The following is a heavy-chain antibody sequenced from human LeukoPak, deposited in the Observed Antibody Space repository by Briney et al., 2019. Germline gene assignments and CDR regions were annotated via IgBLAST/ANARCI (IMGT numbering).Heavy chain of an antibody. CDR2: IYSDGSGT. CDR3: AKDAPRSSGWFFFDH. J-gene: IGHJ4*02. CDR1: GFTFNSHW. D-gene: IGHD6-19*01. V-gene: IGHV3-74*01. Sequence: GGSLRLSCAASGFTFNSHWMHWVRQAPGTGLVWVSRIYSDGSGTSYADSVKGRFTISRDNSKNTLFLQMNSLRDEDTATYYCAKDAPRSSGWFFFDHWGQGTLVTVSS.